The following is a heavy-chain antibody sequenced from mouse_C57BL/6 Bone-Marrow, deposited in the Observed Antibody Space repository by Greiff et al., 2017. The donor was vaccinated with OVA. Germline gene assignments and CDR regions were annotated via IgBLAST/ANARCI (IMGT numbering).Heavy chain of an antibody. D-gene: IGHD1-1*01. CDR2: IWRGGST. V-gene: IGHV2-5*01. CDR1: GFSLTSYG. CDR3: AKNTVVATRDMDY. J-gene: IGHJ4*01. Sequence: VQRVESGPGLVQPSQSLSITCTVSGFSLTSYGVHWVRQSPGKGLEWLGVIWRGGSTDYNAAFMSRLSITKDNSKSQVFFKMNSLQADDTAIYYCAKNTVVATRDMDYWGQGTSVTVSS.